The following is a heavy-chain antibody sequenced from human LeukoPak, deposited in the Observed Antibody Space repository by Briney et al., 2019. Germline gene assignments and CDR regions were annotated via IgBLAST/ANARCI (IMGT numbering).Heavy chain of an antibody. CDR3: AKDMEKSAYYDFWSGYPTDV. CDR1: GFTFSSYG. J-gene: IGHJ6*02. D-gene: IGHD3-3*01. V-gene: IGHV3-30*18. CDR2: ISYDGSNK. Sequence: GGSLRLSCAASGFTFSSYGTHWVRQAPGKGLEWVAVISYDGSNKYYADSVKGRFTISRDNSKNTLYLQMNSLRAEDTAVYYCAKDMEKSAYYDFWSGYPTDVWGQGTTVTVSS.